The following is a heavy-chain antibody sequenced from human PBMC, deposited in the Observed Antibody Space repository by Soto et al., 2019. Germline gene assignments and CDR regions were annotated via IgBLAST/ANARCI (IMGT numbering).Heavy chain of an antibody. CDR3: ARLLDDTPETFFNWFEP. CDR2: IFYTGTA. Sequence: QVQLQESGPGLVKPSQTLSLTCTVSGGSINTGGYYWGWIRHLPGEGLEWIGHIFYTGTAYYNPSLRSRVTVSIDTSANHFSLHMYSVTAADTAMYYCARLLDDTPETFFNWFEPWGPGILVTVSS. CDR1: GGSINTGGYY. V-gene: IGHV4-31*03. J-gene: IGHJ5*02. D-gene: IGHD2-15*01.